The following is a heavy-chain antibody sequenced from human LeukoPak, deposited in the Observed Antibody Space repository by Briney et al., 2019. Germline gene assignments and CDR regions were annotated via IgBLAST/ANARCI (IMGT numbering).Heavy chain of an antibody. CDR1: GFTFSSYS. J-gene: IGHJ6*03. CDR2: ISSSSSYI. D-gene: IGHD6-13*01. Sequence: GGSLRLSCAASGFTFSSYSMNWVRQAPGKGLEWVSSISSSSSYIYYADSVKGRFTISRDNAKNSLYLQMNSLRAEDTAVYYCARPQLVLSYCYMDVWGKGTTVTVSS. V-gene: IGHV3-21*01. CDR3: ARPQLVLSYCYMDV.